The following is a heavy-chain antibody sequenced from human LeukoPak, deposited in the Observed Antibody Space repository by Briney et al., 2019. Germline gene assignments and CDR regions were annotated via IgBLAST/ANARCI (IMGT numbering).Heavy chain of an antibody. CDR1: GFTFSSYG. CDR3: AKGKYQPPFDY. J-gene: IGHJ4*02. V-gene: IGHV3-30*02. CDR2: IGYDGSNK. Sequence: GGSLRLSCAASGFTFSSYGMHWARQAPGKGLEWVAFIGYDGSNKYYADSVKGRFTISRDNSKNTLYLQMNSLRAEDTAVYYCAKGKYQPPFDYWGQGTLVTVSS. D-gene: IGHD2-2*01.